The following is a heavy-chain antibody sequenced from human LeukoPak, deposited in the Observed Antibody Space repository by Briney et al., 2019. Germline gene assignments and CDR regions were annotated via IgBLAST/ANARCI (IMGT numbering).Heavy chain of an antibody. J-gene: IGHJ4*02. V-gene: IGHV5-51*01. CDR1: GYRFSNYW. CDR2: TGDSDT. Sequence: GESLKISCQGSGYRFSNYWIAWVRQVPGKGLEWMGVTGDSDTRYSPSFEGQVTKSVDKSINTAYLQWSSLKASDTAMYYCARHFGTGTPFDYWGQETMVTVSS. D-gene: IGHD3/OR15-3a*01. CDR3: ARHFGTGTPFDY.